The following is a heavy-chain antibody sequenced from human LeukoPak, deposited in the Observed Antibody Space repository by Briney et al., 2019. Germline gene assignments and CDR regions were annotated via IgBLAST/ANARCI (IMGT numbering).Heavy chain of an antibody. CDR3: ARHRGSSGPFDY. J-gene: IGHJ4*02. CDR2: IYYSGST. D-gene: IGHD6-19*01. V-gene: IGHV4-59*08. Sequence: SETLSLTCTVSGGSISSYYWSWIRQPPGKGLEWIGYIYYSGSTNHNPSLKSRVTISVDTSKNQFSLKLSSVTAADTAVYYCARHRGSSGPFDYWGQGTLVTVSS. CDR1: GGSISSYY.